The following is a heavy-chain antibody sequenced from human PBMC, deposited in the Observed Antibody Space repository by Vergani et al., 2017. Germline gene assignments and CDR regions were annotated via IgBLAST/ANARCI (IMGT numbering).Heavy chain of an antibody. Sequence: EVQLLESGGGLIQPGGSLRLSCAASGFTFSNTAMGWVRQAPGKGLEWVSGINWNGGSTGYADSVKGRFTISRDNAKNSLYLQMNSLRAEDTALYYCARVVPAAPYFDYWGQGTLVTVSS. CDR3: ARVVPAAPYFDY. CDR1: GFTFSNTA. J-gene: IGHJ4*02. D-gene: IGHD2-2*01. V-gene: IGHV3-20*04. CDR2: INWNGGST.